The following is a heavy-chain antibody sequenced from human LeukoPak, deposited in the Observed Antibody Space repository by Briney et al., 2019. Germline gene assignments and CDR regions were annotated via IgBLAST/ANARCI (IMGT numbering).Heavy chain of an antibody. D-gene: IGHD3-10*01. J-gene: IGHJ4*02. CDR2: INPDASEK. V-gene: IGHV3-7*01. Sequence: GGSLRLSCAASGFTFSSYWMSWVRQAPGKGLEWVANINPDASEKYYVGTVKGRFTISRDNAKNSVYLQMNSLRAEDAAVYYRARDTYYFGSGSYYRDSWGQGTLVTVSS. CDR1: GFTFSSYW. CDR3: ARDTYYFGSGSYYRDS.